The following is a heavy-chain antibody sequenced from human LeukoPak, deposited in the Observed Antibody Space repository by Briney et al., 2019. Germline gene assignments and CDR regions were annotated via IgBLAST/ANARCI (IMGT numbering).Heavy chain of an antibody. CDR2: IYYSGST. Sequence: MTSETLSLTCTVSGGSISSYYWSWIRQPPGKGLEWIGYIYYSGSTNYNPSLKSRVTISVDTSKNQFSLKLSSVTAADTAVYYCARGGTPNYYYYYMDVWGKGTTVTVSS. V-gene: IGHV4-59*12. D-gene: IGHD1-1*01. J-gene: IGHJ6*03. CDR1: GGSISSYY. CDR3: ARGGTPNYYYYYMDV.